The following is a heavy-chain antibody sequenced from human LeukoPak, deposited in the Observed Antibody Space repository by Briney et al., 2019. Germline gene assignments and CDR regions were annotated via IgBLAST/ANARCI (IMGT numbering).Heavy chain of an antibody. D-gene: IGHD2-15*01. V-gene: IGHV1-18*01. Sequence: ASVKVSCKASGYTFTSYGISWVRQAPGQGLEWMGWISAYNGNTNYAQKLQGRVTMTTDTSTSTAYMELRSLRSDDTAVYYCAREVGAAYYYYYMDVWGKGTTVTVSS. J-gene: IGHJ6*03. CDR2: ISAYNGNT. CDR1: GYTFTSYG. CDR3: AREVGAAYYYYYMDV.